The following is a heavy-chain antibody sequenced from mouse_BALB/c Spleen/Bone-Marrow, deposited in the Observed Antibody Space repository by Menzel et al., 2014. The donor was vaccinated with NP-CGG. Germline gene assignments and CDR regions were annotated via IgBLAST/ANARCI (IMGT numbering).Heavy chain of an antibody. Sequence: QVQPQQSGAELARPGASVKMSCKASGYTFTTYTIQWVKRRPGQGLEWIGYIVPSSGYTDYNQKFKDKTSLTADKSSNTAYIQLSSLTSADSAVYYCAREARTGAWFAYWGQGTLVTVSA. CDR1: GYTFTTYT. CDR2: IVPSSGYT. J-gene: IGHJ3*01. CDR3: AREARTGAWFAY. D-gene: IGHD4-1*01. V-gene: IGHV1-4*02.